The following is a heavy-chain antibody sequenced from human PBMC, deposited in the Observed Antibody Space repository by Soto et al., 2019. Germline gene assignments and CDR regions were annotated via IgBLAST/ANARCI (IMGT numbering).Heavy chain of an antibody. J-gene: IGHJ4*02. D-gene: IGHD3-3*01. CDR1: GGSLSSSSYY. V-gene: IGHV4-39*01. CDR2: IYYSGST. Sequence: PSETLSLTCTVSGGSLSSSSYYWGWIRQPPGKGLEWIGSIYYSGSTYYNPSLKSRVTISVDTSKNQFSLKLSSVTAADTAVYYCARPYYDFWSGYLIDDYWGQGTLVTVSS. CDR3: ARPYYDFWSGYLIDDY.